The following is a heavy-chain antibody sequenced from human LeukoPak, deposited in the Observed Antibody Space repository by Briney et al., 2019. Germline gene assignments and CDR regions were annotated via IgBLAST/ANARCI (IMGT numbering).Heavy chain of an antibody. CDR3: AVSLTTGGYYGMDV. V-gene: IGHV1-24*01. J-gene: IGHJ6*02. CDR1: GYTLTELS. Sequence: GSSVKVSCKVSGYTLTELSLHWVRQPPGKGLEWMGRFDPEDGETIYARKFQGRVTMSEDTSTDTAYMELSSLRSEDTAVYFCAVSLTTGGYYGMDVWGQGTTVTVSS. D-gene: IGHD1-1*01. CDR2: FDPEDGET.